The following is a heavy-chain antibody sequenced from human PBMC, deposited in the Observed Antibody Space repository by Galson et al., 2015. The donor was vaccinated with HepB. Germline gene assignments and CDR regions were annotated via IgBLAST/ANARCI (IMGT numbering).Heavy chain of an antibody. V-gene: IGHV3-30*04. J-gene: IGHJ4*02. CDR2: MSYDGSNE. D-gene: IGHD6-13*01. CDR1: GFTFTNYP. CDR3: ARGDSSRWFRFEY. Sequence: SLRLSCAASGFTFTNYPIHWVRQAPGKGLEWVAVMSYDGSNEYYANSVKGRFTISRDNSKNTLHLQMNSLRSDDTAVYYCARGDSSRWFRFEYWGQGTLVTVSS.